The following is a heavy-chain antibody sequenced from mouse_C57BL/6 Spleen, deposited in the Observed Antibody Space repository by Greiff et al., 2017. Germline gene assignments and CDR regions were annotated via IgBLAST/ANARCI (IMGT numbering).Heavy chain of an antibody. CDR3: ARKGDYEGFAY. V-gene: IGHV5-4*03. Sequence: EVMLVESGGGLVKPGGSLKLSCAASGFTFSSYAMSWVRQTPEKRLEWVATISDGGSYTYYPDNVKGRFTISRDNAKNNLYLQMSHLKSEDTAMYYCARKGDYEGFAYWGQGTLVTVSA. D-gene: IGHD2-4*01. CDR1: GFTFSSYA. J-gene: IGHJ3*01. CDR2: ISDGGSYT.